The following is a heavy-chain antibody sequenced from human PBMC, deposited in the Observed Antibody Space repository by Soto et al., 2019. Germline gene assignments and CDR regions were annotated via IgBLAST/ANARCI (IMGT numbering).Heavy chain of an antibody. CDR3: ARIKQLVPWYFDL. J-gene: IGHJ2*01. CDR1: GGSISSGGNP. D-gene: IGHD6-6*01. CDR2: IHPSGST. Sequence: QLQLQESGSGLVKPSQTLSLTCAVSGGSISSGGNPWSWIRQAPGKGLEWIGYIHPSGSTYYNPSLKSRVTMSVDRSRNQFSLRLSSVTAADTAVYYCARIKQLVPWYFDLWGRGTLVTVSS. V-gene: IGHV4-30-2*01.